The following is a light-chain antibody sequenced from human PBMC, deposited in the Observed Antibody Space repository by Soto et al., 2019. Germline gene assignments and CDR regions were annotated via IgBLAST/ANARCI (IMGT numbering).Light chain of an antibody. Sequence: EIVMTQSPATLSVSPGERATLSCRASQSVSSNLAWYQQKPGQAPRLLIYGASTRATGITARFSGSGSGTEFTLTISSLQSEDFAVYYCQQYNNWLPWTFGQGTKVEIK. V-gene: IGKV3-15*01. J-gene: IGKJ1*01. CDR3: QQYNNWLPWT. CDR1: QSVSSN. CDR2: GAS.